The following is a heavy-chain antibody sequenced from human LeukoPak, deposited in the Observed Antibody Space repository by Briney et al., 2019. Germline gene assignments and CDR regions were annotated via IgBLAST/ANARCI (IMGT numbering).Heavy chain of an antibody. J-gene: IGHJ4*02. CDR3: AGTMNIAARYVFPPDY. V-gene: IGHV1-69*04. Sequence: ASVKVSCKASGGTFISYGYAMSWVRQAPGEGLEWMGRIIPTVDISSYAQKFQGRVTITADKSTSTAYMELSSLRSEDTAVYYCAGTMNIAARYVFPPDYWGQGTLVTVSS. CDR1: GGTFISYGYA. CDR2: IIPTVDIS. D-gene: IGHD6-6*01.